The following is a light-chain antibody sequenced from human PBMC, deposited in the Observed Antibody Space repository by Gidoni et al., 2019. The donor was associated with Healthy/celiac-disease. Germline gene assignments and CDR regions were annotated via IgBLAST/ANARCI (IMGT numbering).Light chain of an antibody. CDR1: QGISSY. CDR3: QQLSSSPLT. Sequence: DIQLTQSPSFLSASVGDRVTITCRASQGISSYLAWYQQKPGKAPKLLIYAASTLQGGVPSRFRGSGSGTEFTLTISSLQPEDFATYSCQQLSSSPLTFXPXTKVXIK. J-gene: IGKJ3*01. V-gene: IGKV1-9*01. CDR2: AAS.